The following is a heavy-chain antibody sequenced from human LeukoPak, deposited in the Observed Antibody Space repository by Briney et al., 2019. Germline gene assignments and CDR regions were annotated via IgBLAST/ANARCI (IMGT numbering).Heavy chain of an antibody. D-gene: IGHD5-18*01. Sequence: SETLSLTRTVSGGSISSRSYYWGWIRQPPGKGLEWIGSIYFSGSTYYNSSLKSRVTISVDTSQNQLSLKLSSVTAADTAVYYCAGIFGYSYGKVDYWGQGTLVTVSS. CDR1: GGSISSRSYY. CDR2: IYFSGST. J-gene: IGHJ4*02. V-gene: IGHV4-39*01. CDR3: AGIFGYSYGKVDY.